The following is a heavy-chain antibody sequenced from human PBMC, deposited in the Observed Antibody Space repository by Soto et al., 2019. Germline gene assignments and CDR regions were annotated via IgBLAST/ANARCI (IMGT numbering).Heavy chain of an antibody. CDR1: GFSLTDTRMG. J-gene: IGHJ4*02. CDR2: IISNDDK. D-gene: IGHD3-22*01. CDR3: ARALFYSDSDGYYFEFDY. V-gene: IGHV2-26*01. Sequence: SCPTLVNPTETVTLTCSVSGFSLTDTRMGVSWIRQAPGKALEWLAHIISNDDKSYSTSLKSRLTISKDTSKSQVVLRMTNMDPVDTGRYYCARALFYSDSDGYYFEFDYWGPGTLVTVSS.